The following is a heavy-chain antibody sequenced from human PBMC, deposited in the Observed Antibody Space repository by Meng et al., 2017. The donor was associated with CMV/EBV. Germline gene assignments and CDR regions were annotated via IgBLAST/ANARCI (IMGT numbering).Heavy chain of an antibody. CDR3: ARDAVNWNSESDAFDI. J-gene: IGHJ3*02. CDR2: INPNAGTT. V-gene: IGHV1-46*01. D-gene: IGHD1-7*01. Sequence: ASVKVSCKASGYTFTSYYMHWVRQAPGQGLEWMGIINPNAGTTNYAQKFQGRVTMTRDTSTSSVYMELSSLRSEDTAVYYCARDAVNWNSESDAFDIWGQGTMVT. CDR1: GYTFTSYY.